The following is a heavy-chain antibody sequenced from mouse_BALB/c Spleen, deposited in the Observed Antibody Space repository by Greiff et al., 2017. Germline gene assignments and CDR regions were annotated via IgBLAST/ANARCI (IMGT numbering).Heavy chain of an antibody. D-gene: IGHD2-1*01. CDR2: ISYSGST. Sequence: EVHLVESGPGLVKPSQSLSLTCTVTGYSITSDYAWNWIRQFPGNKLEWMGYISYSGSTSYNPSLKSRISITRDTSKNQFFLQLNSVTTEDTATYYCARKGRYYGNSWFAYWGQGTLVTVSA. CDR1: GYSITSDYA. CDR3: ARKGRYYGNSWFAY. V-gene: IGHV3-2*02. J-gene: IGHJ3*01.